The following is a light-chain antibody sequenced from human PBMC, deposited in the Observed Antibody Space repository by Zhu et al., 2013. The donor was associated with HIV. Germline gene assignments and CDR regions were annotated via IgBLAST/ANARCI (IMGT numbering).Light chain of an antibody. CDR1: QSVRSSY. Sequence: EIVLTQSPGTLSLSPGERATLSCRASQSVRSSYLAWYQQKPGQAPRLLVYGASRRASGIPDRFSGSGSETDFTLTISRLEPEDFAVYYCQQYDSSVYTFGQGTKLEIK. CDR2: GAS. V-gene: IGKV3-20*01. CDR3: QQYDSSVYT. J-gene: IGKJ2*01.